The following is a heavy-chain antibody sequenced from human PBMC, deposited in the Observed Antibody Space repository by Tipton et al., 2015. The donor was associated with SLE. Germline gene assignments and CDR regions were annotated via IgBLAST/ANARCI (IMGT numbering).Heavy chain of an antibody. CDR3: ARGGGPYWYFDL. Sequence: LSLTCTVSGGSIDTYHWSWVRQPPGKGLEWVSSISSSSSYIYYADSVKGRFTISRDNAKNSLYLQMNSLRAEDTAVYYCARGGGPYWYFDLWGRGTLVTVSS. D-gene: IGHD3-16*01. V-gene: IGHV3-21*01. CDR1: GGSIDTYH. J-gene: IGHJ2*01. CDR2: ISSSSSYI.